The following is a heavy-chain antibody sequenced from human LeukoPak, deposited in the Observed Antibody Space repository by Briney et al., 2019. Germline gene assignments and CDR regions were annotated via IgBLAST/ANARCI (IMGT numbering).Heavy chain of an antibody. V-gene: IGHV4-34*01. J-gene: IGHJ4*02. CDR2: INHSGST. CDR1: GGSFSGYY. CDR3: ASERLGFRGGTEFDY. Sequence: PSETLSLTCAVYGGSFSGYYWSWIRQPQGKGLEWIGEINHSGSTNYNPSLKSRVTISVDTSKNQFSLELGSVTAADTAVYYCASERLGFRGGTEFDYWGQGTLVTVSS. D-gene: IGHD6-25*01.